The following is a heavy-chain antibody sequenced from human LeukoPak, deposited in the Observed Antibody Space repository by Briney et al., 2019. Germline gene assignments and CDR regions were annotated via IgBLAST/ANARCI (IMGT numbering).Heavy chain of an antibody. Sequence: GGTLRLSCAASGFTFSSYGMHWVRQAPGQGLEWVAVIWYDGSNKYYADSVKGRFTISRDNSKNTLYLQMNSLRAEDTAVYYCAKGNLRWFGESIFDYWGQGTLVTVSS. CDR2: IWYDGSNK. V-gene: IGHV3-33*06. CDR1: GFTFSSYG. CDR3: AKGNLRWFGESIFDY. D-gene: IGHD3-10*01. J-gene: IGHJ4*02.